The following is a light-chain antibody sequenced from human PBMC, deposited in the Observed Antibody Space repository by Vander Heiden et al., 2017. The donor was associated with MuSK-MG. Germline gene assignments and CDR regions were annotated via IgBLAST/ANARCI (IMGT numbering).Light chain of an antibody. CDR2: DVS. J-gene: IGLJ2*01. V-gene: IGLV2-14*03. CDR1: SSHVGGYNY. Sequence: QSALTQPASVSGSPGQSITISCTGTSSHVGGYNYVSWYQQQPGKAPKLMIYDVSNRPSGVSNRFSGSKSGNTASLTISGLQAEDEADYYCSSYTSSSTLYVVFGGGTKLTVL. CDR3: SSYTSSSTLYVV.